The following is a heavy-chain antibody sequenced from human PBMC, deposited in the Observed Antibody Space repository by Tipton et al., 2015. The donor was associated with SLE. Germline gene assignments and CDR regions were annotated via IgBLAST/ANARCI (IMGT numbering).Heavy chain of an antibody. Sequence: QVQLVQSGAEVKKPGASVKVSCKASGYTFTSYGISWVRRAPGQGLEWMGWISAYNGNTNYAQKFQGRVTITADESTSTAYMELSSLRSEDTAVYYCARALRLGELSLGNDAFDIWGQGTMVTVSS. CDR1: GYTFTSYG. J-gene: IGHJ3*02. D-gene: IGHD3-16*02. CDR2: ISAYNGNT. V-gene: IGHV1-18*01. CDR3: ARALRLGELSLGNDAFDI.